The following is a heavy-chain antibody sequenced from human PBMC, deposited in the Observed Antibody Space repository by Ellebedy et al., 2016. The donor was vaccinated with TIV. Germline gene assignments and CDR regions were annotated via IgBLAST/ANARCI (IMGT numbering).Heavy chain of an antibody. J-gene: IGHJ4*02. CDR1: DGSITIGGYY. D-gene: IGHD2-2*02. V-gene: IGHV4-31*03. CDR3: ARVLTHCSSFTCYKDGFDH. Sequence: SETLSLTXTVSDGSITIGGYYWSWIRQYPGKGLEWIGYISDSGSTYYNSSLRSRITMSVDTSKNQFFLKLSSVTAADTAFYSCARVLTHCSSFTCYKDGFDHWGQGTLVTVSS. CDR2: ISDSGST.